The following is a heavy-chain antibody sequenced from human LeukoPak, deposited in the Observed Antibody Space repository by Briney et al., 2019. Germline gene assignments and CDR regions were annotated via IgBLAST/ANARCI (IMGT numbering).Heavy chain of an antibody. CDR1: GYSFTSHY. CDR2: FDPEDGET. J-gene: IGHJ4*02. Sequence: ASVKVSCKASGYSFTSHYMHWVRQAPGKGLEWMGGFDPEDGETIYAQKFQGRVTMTEDTSTDTAYMELSSLRSDDTAVYYCAREGRIAVAGSFDYWGQGTLVTVSS. D-gene: IGHD6-19*01. V-gene: IGHV1-24*01. CDR3: AREGRIAVAGSFDY.